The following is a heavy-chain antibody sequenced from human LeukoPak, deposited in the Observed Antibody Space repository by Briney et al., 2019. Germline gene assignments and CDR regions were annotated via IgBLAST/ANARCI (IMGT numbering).Heavy chain of an antibody. CDR3: ARDRMGTSYSVSHFDS. V-gene: IGHV3-20*04. Sequence: PGGSLRLSCATSGFRFVDYGLSWVRQAPGKGLEWLSAINWNGGITEYADSVKGRFTISRDNAKNSLYLQMDSLRAEDTAFYYCARDRMGTSYSVSHFDSWGQGTLVPVSS. J-gene: IGHJ4*02. CDR2: INWNGGIT. D-gene: IGHD6-13*01. CDR1: GFRFVDYG.